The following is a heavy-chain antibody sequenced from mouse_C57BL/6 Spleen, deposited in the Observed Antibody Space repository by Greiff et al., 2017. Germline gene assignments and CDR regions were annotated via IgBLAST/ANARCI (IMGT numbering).Heavy chain of an antibody. V-gene: IGHV1-82*01. CDR1: GYAFSSSW. J-gene: IGHJ1*03. CDR3: ARHWEDYWYFDV. Sequence: QVQLKESGPELVKPGASVKISCKASGYAFSSSWMNWVKQRPGKGLEWIGRIYPGDGDTNYNGKFKGKGTLTADKSYSTAYMQLSSLTSEDSAVYFCARHWEDYWYFDVWGTGTTVTVSS. CDR2: IYPGDGDT. D-gene: IGHD4-1*01.